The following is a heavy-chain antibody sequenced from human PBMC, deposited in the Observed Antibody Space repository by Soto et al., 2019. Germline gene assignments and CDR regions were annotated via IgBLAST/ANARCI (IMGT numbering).Heavy chain of an antibody. D-gene: IGHD3-16*01. J-gene: IGHJ4*02. Sequence: SVKVSCKASGGTFSSYAISWVRQAPGQGLEWMGGIIPIFGTANYAQKFQGRVTITADESTSTAYMELSSLRSEDTAVYYCASGLRITFGRTYYFDYWGQGTLVTV. CDR3: ASGLRITFGRTYYFDY. V-gene: IGHV1-69*13. CDR1: GGTFSSYA. CDR2: IIPIFGTA.